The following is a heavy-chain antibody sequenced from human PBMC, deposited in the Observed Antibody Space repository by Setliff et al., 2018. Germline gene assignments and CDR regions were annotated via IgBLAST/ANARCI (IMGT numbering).Heavy chain of an antibody. CDR1: GFTFRSYW. Sequence: PGGSLRLSCEASGFTFRSYWMHWVRQAPGEGLVWVSRMNSDGSTKNYADSVKGRFTISRDNAKNTLYLQMNSLRAEDTAVYYCARDREGDGNYYMDVWGKGTTVTVSS. D-gene: IGHD1-1*01. J-gene: IGHJ6*03. CDR3: ARDREGDGNYYMDV. CDR2: MNSDGSTK. V-gene: IGHV3-74*01.